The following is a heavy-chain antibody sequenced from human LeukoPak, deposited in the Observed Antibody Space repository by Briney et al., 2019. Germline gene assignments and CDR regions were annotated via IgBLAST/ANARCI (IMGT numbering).Heavy chain of an antibody. D-gene: IGHD3-10*01. CDR1: GFTFSSYE. Sequence: GGSLRLSCAASGFTFSSYEMNWVRQAPGKGLEWVSYISSSGSSIYYADSVKGRFTISRDNAKNSLYLQMDSLRAEDTAVYYCARDTPYGHDYWGQGTLVTVSS. CDR3: ARDTPYGHDY. V-gene: IGHV3-48*03. CDR2: ISSSGSSI. J-gene: IGHJ4*02.